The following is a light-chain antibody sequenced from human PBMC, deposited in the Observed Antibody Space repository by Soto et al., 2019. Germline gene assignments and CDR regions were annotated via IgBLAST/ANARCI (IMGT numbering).Light chain of an antibody. V-gene: IGLV2-14*01. CDR3: SSYTTSSSYV. Sequence: QSALTQPASVSGSPGQSITISCTGTSSDVGGYNYVSWYQQHPGKAPKLMIYDVSNRPSGVSNRFSGSKSGNTASLTISGLQAEDEADYYCSSYTTSSSYVFAIGTKLTVL. CDR1: SSDVGGYNY. CDR2: DVS. J-gene: IGLJ1*01.